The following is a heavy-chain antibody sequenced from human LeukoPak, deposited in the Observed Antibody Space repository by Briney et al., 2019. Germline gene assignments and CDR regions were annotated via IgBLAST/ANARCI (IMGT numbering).Heavy chain of an antibody. CDR3: ARGGAARLHFQN. V-gene: IGHV4-59*01. Sequence: SETLSLTCTVSGGSISTYYWNWIRQPPGKGLEWIGYIYHSGSTNYNPSLQSRVTISVDTSKNQFPLNLNPVTAADTAVYYCARGGAARLHFQNWGQGTLVTVSS. CDR1: GGSISTYY. D-gene: IGHD6-6*01. J-gene: IGHJ1*01. CDR2: IYHSGST.